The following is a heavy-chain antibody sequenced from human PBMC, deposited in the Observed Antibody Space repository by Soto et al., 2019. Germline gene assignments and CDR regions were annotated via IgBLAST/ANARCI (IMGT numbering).Heavy chain of an antibody. Sequence: ASVKVSCKASGYTFTGYYMHWVRQAPGQGLEWMGWINPNSGDTNYAQKFQGRVTMTRDTSISTAYMELSKLRSDDTAVYYCARVPAPTDCSGGSCYSRGFDYWGQGTLVTVSS. CDR2: INPNSGDT. CDR3: ARVPAPTDCSGGSCYSRGFDY. CDR1: GYTFTGYY. D-gene: IGHD2-15*01. V-gene: IGHV1-2*02. J-gene: IGHJ4*02.